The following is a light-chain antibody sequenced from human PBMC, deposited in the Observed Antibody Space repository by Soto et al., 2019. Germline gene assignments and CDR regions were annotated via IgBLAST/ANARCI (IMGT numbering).Light chain of an antibody. CDR3: ENYSSAPPDGS. J-gene: IGKJ4*01. CDR2: AAS. CDR1: QGINNR. Sequence: DIQMTQSPSSLSASVGDRVTISGRASQGINNRLAWYQQKPGKVPKVLIYAASTLQSGVPSRFSGSGSGADFTLTSRSLQAEDVATYYCENYSSAPPDGSCGGGTKVEIK. V-gene: IGKV1-27*01.